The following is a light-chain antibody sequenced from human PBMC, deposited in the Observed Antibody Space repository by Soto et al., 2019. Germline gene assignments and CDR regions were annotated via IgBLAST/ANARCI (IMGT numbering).Light chain of an antibody. CDR3: SSYAGRNTVV. V-gene: IGLV2-8*01. CDR2: EVT. CDR1: SSDVGAYNY. Sequence: QSALTQPPSASGSPGQSVTISCTGTSSDVGAYNYVSWYQQHPGKAPKLMSYEVTKRPSGVPDRFSGSKSGNTASLTVSGLRAEDEAEYYCSSYAGRNTVVFGGGTKLTVL. J-gene: IGLJ2*01.